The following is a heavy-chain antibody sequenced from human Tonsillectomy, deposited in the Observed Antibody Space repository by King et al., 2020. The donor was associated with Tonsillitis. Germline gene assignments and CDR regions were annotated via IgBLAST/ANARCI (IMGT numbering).Heavy chain of an antibody. V-gene: IGHV3-48*01. J-gene: IGHJ3*02. CDR1: GFTFSSYS. D-gene: IGHD2-2*01. CDR3: VRDSRLAFDI. Sequence: VQLVESGGGLVQPGGSLRLSCAASGFTFSSYSMNWIRQAPGKGLEWISYIVSSGHTISYADSVKGRFSISRDNAKNSLFLQMNSLRADDTALYYCVRDSRLAFDIWGQGTMVTVSS. CDR2: IVSSGHTI.